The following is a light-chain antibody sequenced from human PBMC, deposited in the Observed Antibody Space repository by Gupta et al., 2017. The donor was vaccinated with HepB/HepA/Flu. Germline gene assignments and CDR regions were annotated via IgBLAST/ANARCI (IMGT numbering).Light chain of an antibody. CDR1: QSISSY. J-gene: IGKJ2*04. V-gene: IGKV1-39*01. Sequence: DIQMTQSPSSLSAFAVDRVTITCRASQSISSYLNWYQQKPGKAPKLLIYAASSLQSGVPSRFSGSGSGTDFTLTISSLQPEDFATYYCQQSYSTPMCSFGQGTKLEIK. CDR3: QQSYSTPMCS. CDR2: AAS.